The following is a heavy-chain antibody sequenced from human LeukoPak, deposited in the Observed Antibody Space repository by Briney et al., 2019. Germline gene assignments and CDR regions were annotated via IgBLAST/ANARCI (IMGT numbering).Heavy chain of an antibody. D-gene: IGHD2-8*01. CDR1: GDRFIDYF. J-gene: IGHJ5*02. V-gene: IGHV1-2*02. CDR3: ARDVIMGYEQGWFEP. Sequence: GASVKGSCKASGDRFIDYFIHCVRQAPGQGPECMGWSNPNTVDTKYVQRCQGRVTMSRDTSSRTAYIELRGVNSDDTPMCFSARDVIMGYEQGWFEPWAQGTVVSVSS. CDR2: SNPNTVDT.